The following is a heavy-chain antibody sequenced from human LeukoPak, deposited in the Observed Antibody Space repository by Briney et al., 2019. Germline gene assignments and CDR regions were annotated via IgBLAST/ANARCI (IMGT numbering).Heavy chain of an antibody. V-gene: IGHV3-30*18. J-gene: IGHJ6*02. Sequence: PGGSLILSCEVSGFTFSNIGMHWVRQAPGRGLEWVAVISYDGSNKYYADSVKGRFTISRDNSKNTLYLQMSSLRAEDTAVYYCVKSSGSFSLYYSYYGMDVWGQGTTVTVSS. CDR3: VKSSGSFSLYYSYYGMDV. CDR2: ISYDGSNK. CDR1: GFTFSNIG. D-gene: IGHD3-10*01.